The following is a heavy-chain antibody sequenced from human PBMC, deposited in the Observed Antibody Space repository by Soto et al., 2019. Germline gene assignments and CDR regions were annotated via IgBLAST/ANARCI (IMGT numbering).Heavy chain of an antibody. V-gene: IGHV1-8*01. J-gene: IGHJ6*02. CDR3: ARGRYYYEGDALDV. D-gene: IGHD3-22*01. CDR1: GYTFTSYD. Sequence: ASVKVSCKASGYTFTSYDINWVRQATGQGLEWMGWMNPNSGNTGYAQKFQGRVTMTRNTSISTAYMELSSLRSEDTAVYYCARGRYYYEGDALDVWGQGTTVTVSS. CDR2: MNPNSGNT.